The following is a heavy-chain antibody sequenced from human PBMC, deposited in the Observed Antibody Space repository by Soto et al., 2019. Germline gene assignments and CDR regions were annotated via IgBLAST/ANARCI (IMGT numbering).Heavy chain of an antibody. Sequence: QVQLVQSGAEVKKPGSSVKVSCKASGGTFSSYAISWVRQAPGQGLEWMGGLIPIFGTANYAQKFQGRVTITADESTSTDYMEQSSLRSEDTAVYYCASDPLRPLDYYYSGMDGWGQGTTVTVSS. CDR1: GGTFSSYA. J-gene: IGHJ6*02. CDR3: ASDPLRPLDYYYSGMDG. CDR2: LIPIFGTA. V-gene: IGHV1-69*12.